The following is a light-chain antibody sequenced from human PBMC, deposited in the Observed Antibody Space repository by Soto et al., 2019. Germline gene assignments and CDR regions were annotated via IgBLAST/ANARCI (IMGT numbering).Light chain of an antibody. CDR1: QSVSRSD. Sequence: EIVLTQSPGTLSLSPGERATLSCRASQSVSRSDLAWYQQKPGQAPRLLIYGASSRATGIPDRFSGSGSGTDFTLTISRMEPEDFAVYYCQQYGSSTWTFGQGTKVDIK. J-gene: IGKJ1*01. CDR3: QQYGSSTWT. V-gene: IGKV3-20*01. CDR2: GAS.